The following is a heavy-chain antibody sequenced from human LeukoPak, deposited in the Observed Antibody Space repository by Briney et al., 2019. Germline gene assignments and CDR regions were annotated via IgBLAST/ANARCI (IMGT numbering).Heavy chain of an antibody. CDR2: INPNNGGT. J-gene: IGHJ4*02. Sequence: ASVKASCKASGYTFTGYYMHWVRQAPGQGLEWMGRINPNNGGTNYAQKFQGRVTMTRDTSISTTYMELSGLRSDDTAVYYCARDNRILGATTGDYWGQGTLVTVSS. D-gene: IGHD1-26*01. CDR1: GYTFTGYY. CDR3: ARDNRILGATTGDY. V-gene: IGHV1-2*06.